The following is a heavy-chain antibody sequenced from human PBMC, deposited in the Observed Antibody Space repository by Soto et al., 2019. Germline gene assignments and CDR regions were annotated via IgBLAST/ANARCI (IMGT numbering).Heavy chain of an antibody. CDR2: IKEDGSVK. J-gene: IGHJ3*02. CDR3: GTDRWGGAFDM. CDR1: GFSLRSDW. D-gene: IGHD3-10*01. V-gene: IGHV3-7*01. Sequence: PGGSLRLSCAAIGFSLRSDWMAWVRQIPGKGLEFVANIKEDGSVKNYVDSVKGRFSISRDNDKNSLYLQMNSLRAEDTAVYYCGTDRWGGAFDMWGQGTTVTVS.